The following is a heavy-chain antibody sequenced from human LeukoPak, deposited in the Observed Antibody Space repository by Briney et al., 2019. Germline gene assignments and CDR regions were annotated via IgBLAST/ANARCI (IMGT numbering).Heavy chain of an antibody. D-gene: IGHD2-15*01. J-gene: IGHJ4*02. CDR3: ARLGFCAASCLADY. Sequence: PSETLSLTCTVSGASISSFYWSRIRQPPGKGLEWIGWLHYSGSTSYNPSLKSRVTLSLDTSKNQFSLSLNSVTAADTAVYYCARLGFCAASCLADYWGQGTLVTVSS. V-gene: IGHV4-59*08. CDR2: LHYSGST. CDR1: GASISSFY.